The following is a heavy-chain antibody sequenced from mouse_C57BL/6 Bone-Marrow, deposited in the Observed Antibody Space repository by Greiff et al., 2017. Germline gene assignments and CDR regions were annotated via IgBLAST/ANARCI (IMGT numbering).Heavy chain of an antibody. CDR3: TRLYYYGSSYYFDY. Sequence: EVQLQQSGAELVRPGASVKLSCTASGFNIKDYYMHWVQPRPEQGLEWIGRIDPEDGDPEYAPKFQGQATMTADTSSNTAYLQLSSLTSEDTAVYYCTRLYYYGSSYYFDYWGQGTTLTVSS. CDR1: GFNIKDYY. CDR2: IDPEDGDP. V-gene: IGHV14-1*01. D-gene: IGHD1-1*01. J-gene: IGHJ2*01.